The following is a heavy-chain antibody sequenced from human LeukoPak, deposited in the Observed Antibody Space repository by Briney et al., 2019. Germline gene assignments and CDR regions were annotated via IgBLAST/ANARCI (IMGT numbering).Heavy chain of an antibody. V-gene: IGHV3-33*01. CDR3: ARDKRRDGYKSDAFDI. CDR2: IWYDGSDE. Sequence: PGGSLRLSCAASGFTFNSYGMHWVRQAPGKGLEWVAVIWYDGSDEYYADSVKGRFTISRHNAKNTLYLQMNSLRAEDTAVYYCARDKRRDGYKSDAFDIWGQGTMVTVSS. D-gene: IGHD1-14*01. J-gene: IGHJ3*02. CDR1: GFTFNSYG.